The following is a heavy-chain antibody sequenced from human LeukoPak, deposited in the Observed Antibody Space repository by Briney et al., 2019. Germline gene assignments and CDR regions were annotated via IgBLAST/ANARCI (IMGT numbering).Heavy chain of an antibody. CDR3: ARDLSSDYYDSSGYLNY. CDR2: INSDGSST. J-gene: IGHJ4*02. V-gene: IGHV3-74*01. D-gene: IGHD3-22*01. CDR1: GFTFSSYW. Sequence: PGGSLRLSCAAFGFTFSSYWMHWVRHAPGKGLVWVSRINSDGSSTSYADSVKGRFTISRDNAKNTLYLQMNSLRAEDTAVYYCARDLSSDYYDSSGYLNYWGQGTLVTVSS.